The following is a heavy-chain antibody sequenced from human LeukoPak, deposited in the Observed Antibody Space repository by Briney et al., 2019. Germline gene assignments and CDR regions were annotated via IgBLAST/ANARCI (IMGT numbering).Heavy chain of an antibody. CDR1: GYTFTSYY. CDR2: INPSGGST. Sequence: ASVKVSCKASGYTFTSYYMHWVRQAPGQGLEWMGIINPSGGSTSYTQKFQGRVTMTRDMSTSTVYMELSSLRSEDTAVYYCARDLAADGRVPDYWGQGTLVTVSS. V-gene: IGHV1-46*01. CDR3: ARDLAADGRVPDY. D-gene: IGHD6-13*01. J-gene: IGHJ4*02.